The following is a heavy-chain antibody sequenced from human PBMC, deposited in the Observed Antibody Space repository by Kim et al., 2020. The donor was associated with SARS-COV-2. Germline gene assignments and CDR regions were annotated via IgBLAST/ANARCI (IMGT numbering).Heavy chain of an antibody. CDR2: ISSSGSTI. CDR1: GFTFSSYE. J-gene: IGHJ3*02. D-gene: IGHD6-19*01. CDR3: ARGWLNDAFDI. V-gene: IGHV3-48*03. Sequence: GGSLRLSCAASGFTFSSYEMNWVRQAPGKGLEWVSYISSSGSTIYYADSVKGRFTISRDNAKNSLYLQMNSLRAEDTAVYYCARGWLNDAFDIWGQGTMVTVSS.